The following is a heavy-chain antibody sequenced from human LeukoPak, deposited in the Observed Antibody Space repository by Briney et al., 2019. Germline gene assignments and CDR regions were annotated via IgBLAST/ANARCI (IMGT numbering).Heavy chain of an antibody. CDR1: GGSFSGYY. CDR2: INHSGST. CDR3: ARRGLAAAFFGARYSWFDP. V-gene: IGHV4-34*01. Sequence: SETLSLTCAVSGGSFSGYYWSWIRQPPGKGLEWIGEINHSGSTNYNPSLKSRVTISVDTSKNQFSLKLSSVTAADTAVYYCARRGLAAAFFGARYSWFDPWGQGTLVTVSS. D-gene: IGHD6-13*01. J-gene: IGHJ5*02.